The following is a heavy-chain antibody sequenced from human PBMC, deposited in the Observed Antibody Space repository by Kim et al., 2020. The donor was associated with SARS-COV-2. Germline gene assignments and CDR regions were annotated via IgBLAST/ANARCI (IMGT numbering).Heavy chain of an antibody. V-gene: IGHV3-21*01. CDR1: GFTFSSYS. CDR3: ARDGGPSDDMILDYYYYYGMDV. CDR2: ISSSSSYI. J-gene: IGHJ6*02. D-gene: IGHD3-16*01. Sequence: GGSLRLSCAASGFTFSSYSMNWVRQAPGKGLEWVSSISSSSSYIYYADSVKGRFTISRDNAKNSLYLQMNSLRAEDTAVYYCARDGGPSDDMILDYYYYYGMDVWGQGTTVTVSS.